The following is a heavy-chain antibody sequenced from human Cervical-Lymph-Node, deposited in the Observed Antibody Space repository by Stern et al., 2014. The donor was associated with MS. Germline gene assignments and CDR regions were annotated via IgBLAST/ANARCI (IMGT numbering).Heavy chain of an antibody. CDR1: GGILNSYA. Sequence: VQLEESGAEVRKHGSSVRVSCTPSGGILNSYAFSWVRQAPGLGLQWMGRIIPIIGVPSYAPKFQDRLTMSANRSTSASYMELSSLTSEDTAIYYCAKGEGDYGEADAFDLWGQGTLVSVSS. J-gene: IGHJ3*01. D-gene: IGHD4-17*01. V-gene: IGHV1-69*09. CDR2: IIPIIGVP. CDR3: AKGEGDYGEADAFDL.